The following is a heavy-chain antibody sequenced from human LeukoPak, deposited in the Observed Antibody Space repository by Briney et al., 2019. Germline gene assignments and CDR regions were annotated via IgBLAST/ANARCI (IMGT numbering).Heavy chain of an antibody. CDR3: ARDGTVTTTNWFDP. V-gene: IGHV3-7*01. CDR1: GFTFSSYW. D-gene: IGHD4-17*01. CDR2: IKQDGSEK. Sequence: PGGSLRLSCAASGFTFSSYWMSWVRQAPGKGLEWVANIKQDGSEKYYVDSVKGRFTTSRDNAKNSLYLQMNSLRAEDTAVYYCARDGTVTTTNWFDPWGQGNLVTVSS. J-gene: IGHJ5*02.